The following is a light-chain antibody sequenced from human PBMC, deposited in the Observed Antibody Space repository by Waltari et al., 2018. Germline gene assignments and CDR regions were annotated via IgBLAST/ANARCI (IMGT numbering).Light chain of an antibody. CDR3: CSYSGSGSFPYV. CDR1: SHNIGFYDL. J-gene: IGLJ1*01. CDR2: DVI. V-gene: IGLV2-23*02. Sequence: QSALTQPASVSGSPGQSIPISCTGSSHNIGFYDLVSWYQQHPGKAPKLLIFDVIKRPSGVSDRFSGSKSGNTASLTISGLQTEDDADYYCCSYSGSGSFPYVFGPGTRVAVL.